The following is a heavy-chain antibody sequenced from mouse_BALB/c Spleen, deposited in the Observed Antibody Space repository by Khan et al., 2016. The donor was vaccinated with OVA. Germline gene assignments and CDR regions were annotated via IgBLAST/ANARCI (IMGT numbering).Heavy chain of an antibody. Sequence: QIQLVQSGPDLKKPGETVKISCKASGYTFTNDGLNWVRQAPGKGLKWMGWIYSCTGDSSYADDFKGRFAFSLKSSASTSYLLINNLTKEDTASSVYATGGRKAMDYWGQGTTVTVSS. CDR3: ATGGRKAMDY. CDR1: GYTFTNDG. CDR2: IYSCTGDS. V-gene: IGHV9-3-1*01. J-gene: IGHJ4*01. D-gene: IGHD3-3*01.